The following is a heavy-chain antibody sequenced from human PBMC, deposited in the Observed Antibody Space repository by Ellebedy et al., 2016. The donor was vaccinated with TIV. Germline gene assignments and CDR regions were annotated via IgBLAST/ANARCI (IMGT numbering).Heavy chain of an antibody. CDR1: GYTFSNYY. J-gene: IGHJ5*02. CDR2: INPSDDTK. Sequence: ASVKVSCKASGYTFSNYYMHWVRQAPGQGLEWMGIINPSDDTKSYAQNFQGRVTVTRDTYTSTVYMELSSLRSEDTAVYYCARSRKKAAGTWFDPWGQGTLVTVSS. V-gene: IGHV1-46*01. D-gene: IGHD6-13*01. CDR3: ARSRKKAAGTWFDP.